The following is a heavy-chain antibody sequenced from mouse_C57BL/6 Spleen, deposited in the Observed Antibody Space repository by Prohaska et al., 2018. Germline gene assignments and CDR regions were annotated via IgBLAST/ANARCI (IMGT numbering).Heavy chain of an antibody. CDR1: GYAFSLYW. Sequence: QFQLQQSGAELVKPGASVKISCKASGYAFSLYWMNWVTQRPRKGLEWIGQIYPGDGDTNYNGKFKGMATLTADKSSSTAYMQLSSLTSEDSAVYFCARLDDGYFFDYWGQGTTLTVSS. V-gene: IGHV1-80*01. CDR3: ARLDDGYFFDY. D-gene: IGHD2-3*01. CDR2: IYPGDGDT. J-gene: IGHJ2*01.